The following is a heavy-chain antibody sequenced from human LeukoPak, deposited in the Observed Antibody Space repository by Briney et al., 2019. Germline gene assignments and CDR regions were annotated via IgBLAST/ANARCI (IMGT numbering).Heavy chain of an antibody. Sequence: PGGSLRLSCAASGFTFSSHWMNWVRQAPGKGLELVANINQDGSVKYYVDYVKGRFTMSRDNAENSIYLQMNSLRAEDTAVYYCARGITVAANWFDPWGQGTLVTVSS. J-gene: IGHJ5*02. V-gene: IGHV3-7*05. CDR2: INQDGSVK. D-gene: IGHD6-19*01. CDR1: GFTFSSHW. CDR3: ARGITVAANWFDP.